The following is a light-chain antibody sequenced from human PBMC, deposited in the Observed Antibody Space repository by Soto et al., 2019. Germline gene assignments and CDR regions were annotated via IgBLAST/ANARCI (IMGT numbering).Light chain of an antibody. CDR1: QSVSNN. V-gene: IGKV3-15*01. Sequence: ILMTQSPATLSVSPGERATLSCRASQSVSNNLAWYQQKPGQAPRLLIYDASTRATGIPARFSGSGSGTDFTPTISGLQSEDFAVYYCQQYNNWPPWTFGQGTKVEIK. CDR2: DAS. J-gene: IGKJ1*01. CDR3: QQYNNWPPWT.